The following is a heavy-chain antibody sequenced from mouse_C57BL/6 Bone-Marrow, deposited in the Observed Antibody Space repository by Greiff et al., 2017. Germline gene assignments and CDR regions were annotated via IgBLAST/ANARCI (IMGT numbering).Heavy chain of an antibody. CDR2: ISNGGGST. CDR1: GFTFSDYY. Sequence: EVQGVESGGGLVQPGGSLKLSCAASGFTFSDYYMYWVRQTPEKRLEWVAYISNGGGSTYYPDTVKGRFTISRDNAKNTLYLQMSRLKSEDTAMYYCARRWLKGYWYFDVWGTGTTVTVSS. V-gene: IGHV5-12*01. CDR3: ARRWLKGYWYFDV. J-gene: IGHJ1*03. D-gene: IGHD2-3*01.